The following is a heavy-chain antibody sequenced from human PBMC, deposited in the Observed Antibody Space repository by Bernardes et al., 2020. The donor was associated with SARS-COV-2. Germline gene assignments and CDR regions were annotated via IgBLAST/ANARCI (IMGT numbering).Heavy chain of an antibody. CDR2: IKQDESEK. Sequence: GGSLRLSCAVSGFTLSVYSMTWVRQAPGKGLEWVASIKQDESEKYYVDSVKGRFTIYRDNAKNSLYLQMNGLRAEDTAVYYCARGAYRYEVWGQETLVTVSS. CDR3: ARGAYRYEV. D-gene: IGHD5-18*01. J-gene: IGHJ4*02. V-gene: IGHV3-7*03. CDR1: GFTLSVYS.